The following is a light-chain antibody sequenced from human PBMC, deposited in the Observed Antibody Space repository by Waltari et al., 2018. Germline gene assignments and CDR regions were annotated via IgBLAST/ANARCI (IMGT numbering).Light chain of an antibody. J-gene: IGKJ2*03. CDR3: QQSYSSPRS. Sequence: DILVTQSPSSLSASVGDRVTITCRASLTINTYINWFQQKPGKAPKLLIYGASTLQSGVPSRFSGSGLGTVFTLTINNLQPEDVATYHCQQSYSSPRSFGQGTKLEI. V-gene: IGKV1-39*01. CDR2: GAS. CDR1: LTINTY.